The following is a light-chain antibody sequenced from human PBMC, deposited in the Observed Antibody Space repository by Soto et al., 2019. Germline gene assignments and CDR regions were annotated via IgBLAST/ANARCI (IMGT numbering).Light chain of an antibody. CDR3: KHYNNWTPLT. CDR1: QSVSSN. CDR2: GAS. V-gene: IGKV3-15*01. J-gene: IGKJ4*01. Sequence: EIVMTQSPATLSVSPGERATLSCRASQSVSSNLAWYQQKPGQAPRLLIYGASTRATGIPARFSGSGSGTEFTLTISSLQSEDFAVYSCKHYNNWTPLTFAGGTKVEIK.